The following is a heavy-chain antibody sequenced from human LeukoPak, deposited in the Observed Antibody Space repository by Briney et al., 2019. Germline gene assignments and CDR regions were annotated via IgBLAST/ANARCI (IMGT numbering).Heavy chain of an antibody. Sequence: PGGSLRLSCAASGFTFSSYSMNWVRQAPGKGLEWVSSISSSSYIYYADSVKGRFTISRDNAKDSLYLQMNSLRAEDTAVYYCARDKWSDIVASQRVPFDYWGQGTLVTVSS. CDR3: ARDKWSDIVASQRVPFDY. D-gene: IGHD5-12*01. V-gene: IGHV3-21*01. CDR1: GFTFSSYS. CDR2: ISSSSYI. J-gene: IGHJ4*02.